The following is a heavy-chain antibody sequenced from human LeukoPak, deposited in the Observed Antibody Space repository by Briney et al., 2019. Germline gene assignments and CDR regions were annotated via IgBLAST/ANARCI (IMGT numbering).Heavy chain of an antibody. Sequence: ESGGSLRLSCAASGFTFSSYGMHWVRQAPGKGLEWVAVIWYDGSNKYYADSVKGRFTISRDNSKNTLYLQMNSLRAEDTAVYYCARVDRPVAGGRGDYFDYWGQGTLVTVSS. V-gene: IGHV3-33*08. CDR2: IWYDGSNK. J-gene: IGHJ4*02. CDR3: ARVDRPVAGGRGDYFDY. CDR1: GFTFSSYG. D-gene: IGHD6-19*01.